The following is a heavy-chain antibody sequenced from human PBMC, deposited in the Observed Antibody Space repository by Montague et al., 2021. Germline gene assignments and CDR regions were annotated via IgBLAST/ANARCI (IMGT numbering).Heavy chain of an antibody. CDR1: GFTFSNFW. Sequence: SLRLSCAASGFTFSNFWVHWVRQALGKGLVWVSRIVGDGHYKNYADSVQGRFTISRDNAENTLYLQMDGLRVGDTAVYYCVRDGDGFNFDYWGHGTLVTVSS. D-gene: IGHD5-24*01. CDR2: IVGDGHYK. CDR3: VRDGDGFNFDY. J-gene: IGHJ4*01. V-gene: IGHV3-74*01.